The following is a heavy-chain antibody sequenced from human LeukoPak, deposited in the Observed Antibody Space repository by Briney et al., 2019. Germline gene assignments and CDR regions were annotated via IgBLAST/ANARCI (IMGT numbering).Heavy chain of an antibody. Sequence: ASMKVSCKASGYTFNGYYIHWVRQAPGQGPEWMGWLDPKSGGTKYAQRFQGRVTMTWDTSISTAYMELSRLRSDDTAVYYCARGGSYYGPYPYDYWGQGTLVTVSS. CDR3: ARGGSYYGPYPYDY. V-gene: IGHV1-2*02. CDR2: LDPKSGGT. CDR1: GYTFNGYY. J-gene: IGHJ4*02. D-gene: IGHD1-26*01.